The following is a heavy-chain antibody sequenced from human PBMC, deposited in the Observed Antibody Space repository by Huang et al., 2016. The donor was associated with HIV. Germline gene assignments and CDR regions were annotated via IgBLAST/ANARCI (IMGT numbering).Heavy chain of an antibody. J-gene: IGHJ4*02. V-gene: IGHV1-18*04. CDR3: ARDREFSSGWGWAGYYLDY. CDR1: GDTFLRYD. D-gene: IGHD6-19*01. Sequence: QVRLVQSGAEVQKPGASLKVSCKADGDTFLRYDIRWVRQAPGQGLVWVGRMRLDGGATRYATRFRGRLAMTRDTSTGTAYMELRRLGADDTAVYYCARDREFSSGWGWAGYYLDYWGQGTPVLVSS. CDR2: MRLDGGAT.